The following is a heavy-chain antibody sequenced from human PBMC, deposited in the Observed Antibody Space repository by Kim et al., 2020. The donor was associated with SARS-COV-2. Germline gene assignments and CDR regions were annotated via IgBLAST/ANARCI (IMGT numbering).Heavy chain of an antibody. CDR3: ARLYYYDGSGYYAFDY. CDR1: GYSFTNYW. Sequence: GESLKISCKGSGYSFTNYWIGWVRQMPGKGLEWMGIIFPGDSNTKYSPSFQGQVTISADKSFNTAYLQWSSLKASDTAMYYCARLYYYDGSGYYAFDYWGQGTLVTVSS. D-gene: IGHD3-22*01. V-gene: IGHV5-51*01. J-gene: IGHJ4*02. CDR2: IFPGDSNT.